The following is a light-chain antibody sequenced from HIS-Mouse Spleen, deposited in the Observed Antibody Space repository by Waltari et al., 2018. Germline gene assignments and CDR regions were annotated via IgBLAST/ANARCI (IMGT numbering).Light chain of an antibody. CDR3: YSTDSSGNHRV. CDR1: ALPKKY. V-gene: IGLV3-10*01. J-gene: IGLJ2*01. Sequence: SYELTQPPSGSVSPGQTARITCSGDALPKKYAYWYQQKSGQAPVLVIYEDSKRPSGIPESSSGSSSGTMAHLTISGAQVEDAADYYCYSTDSSGNHRVFGGGTKLTVL. CDR2: EDS.